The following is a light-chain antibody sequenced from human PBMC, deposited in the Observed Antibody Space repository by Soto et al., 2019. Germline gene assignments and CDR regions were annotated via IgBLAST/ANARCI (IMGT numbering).Light chain of an antibody. CDR2: KAS. CDR3: KHYGGDSPWT. V-gene: IGKV1-5*03. J-gene: IGKJ1*01. CDR1: QSVDSW. Sequence: DIQMTQSPSTLSASVGDRVTITCLASQSVDSWLAWFQQKPGKAPNFLLYKASPLGSVVPSRFSCIGSETEFTLSLVSLQPDDFATYDCKHYGGDSPWTFGQGTMVEIK.